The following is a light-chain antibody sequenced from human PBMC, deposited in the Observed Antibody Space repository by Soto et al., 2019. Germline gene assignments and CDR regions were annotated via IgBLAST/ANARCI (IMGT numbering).Light chain of an antibody. V-gene: IGKV4-1*01. J-gene: IGKJ1*01. CDR1: QSLFYSSNNKDY. CDR2: CAS. CDR3: QQYFNTPWT. Sequence: DIVMTQSPDSLAVSLGERATINCKSTQSLFYSSNNKDYLAWYQQKPGQPPTLLIYCASTRESGVPERFSGSGSGTDFTLTVSSLQAEDVAVYYCQQYFNTPWTFGQGTKVEIK.